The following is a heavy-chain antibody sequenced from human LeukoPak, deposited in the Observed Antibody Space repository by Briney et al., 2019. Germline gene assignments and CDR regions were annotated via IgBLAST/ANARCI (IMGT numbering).Heavy chain of an antibody. V-gene: IGHV3-53*01. CDR3: ARDPSPYCGGDCHSGY. CDR2: IYSGGST. D-gene: IGHD2-21*01. CDR1: GFTVSSTY. Sequence: GGSLRISFAASGFTVSSTYMSWGRQSPRKGPSWVSVIYSGGSTYYADSVKGRFTISRDNSKNTLYLQMNSLRAEDTAVYYCARDPSPYCGGDCHSGYWGQGTLVTVSS. J-gene: IGHJ4*02.